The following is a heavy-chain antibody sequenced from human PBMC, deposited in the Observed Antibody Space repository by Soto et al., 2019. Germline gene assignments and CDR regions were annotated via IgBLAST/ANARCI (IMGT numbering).Heavy chain of an antibody. J-gene: IGHJ4*02. CDR2: ISAYNGNT. CDR1: GYNFTSHG. CDR3: ARASKDIVVVPAPYDYFDY. V-gene: IGHV1-18*01. D-gene: IGHD2-2*01. Sequence: ASVKFSCRASGYNFTSHGISWVRKAPGQGLEWMGWISAYNGNTNYAQKLQGRVTMTTDTSTSTAYMELRSLRSDDTAVYYCARASKDIVVVPAPYDYFDYWGQGTLVTVSS.